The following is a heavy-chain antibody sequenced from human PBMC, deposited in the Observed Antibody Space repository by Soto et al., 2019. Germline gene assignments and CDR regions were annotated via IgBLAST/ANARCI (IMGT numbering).Heavy chain of an antibody. D-gene: IGHD3-10*01. CDR1: GGSFSGYY. Sequence: SETLSLTCAVYGGSFSGYYWSWIRQPPGKGLEWIGEINHSGSTNYNPSLKSRVTISVDTSKNQFSLKLSSVTAADTAVYYCARPMFGSGSYYDYWGQGTLATVSS. CDR2: INHSGST. J-gene: IGHJ4*02. CDR3: ARPMFGSGSYYDY. V-gene: IGHV4-34*01.